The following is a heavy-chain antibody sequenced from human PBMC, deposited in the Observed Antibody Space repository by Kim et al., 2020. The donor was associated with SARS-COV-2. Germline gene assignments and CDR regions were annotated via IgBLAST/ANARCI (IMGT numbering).Heavy chain of an antibody. CDR3: ARDQEEAARPYYYYGMDV. D-gene: IGHD6-6*01. V-gene: IGHV3-11*05. Sequence: KCRFTISRDNAKNSLYLQMNSLRAEDTAVYYCARDQEEAARPYYYYGMDVWGQGTTVTVSS. J-gene: IGHJ6*02.